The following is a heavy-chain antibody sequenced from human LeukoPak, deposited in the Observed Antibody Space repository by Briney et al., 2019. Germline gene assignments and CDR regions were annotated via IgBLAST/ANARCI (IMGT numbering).Heavy chain of an antibody. D-gene: IGHD6-19*01. V-gene: IGHV3-30*18. CDR2: ISRHGSTK. CDR1: GFAFSDHG. CDR3: AKEYSSGWSYWYFDL. Sequence: PGGSLRLSCAASGFAFSDHGMHWVRPAPGKGLEWVAVISRHGSTKIYAASVKGRFTISRDNSKNTMYLQMDSLRPEDTAVYFCAKEYSSGWSYWYFDLWGRGTLVTASS. J-gene: IGHJ2*01.